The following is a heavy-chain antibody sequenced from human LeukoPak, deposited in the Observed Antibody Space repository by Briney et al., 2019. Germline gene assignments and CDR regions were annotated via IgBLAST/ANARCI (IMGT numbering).Heavy chain of an antibody. D-gene: IGHD2-2*01. Sequence: CKASGYTFTCYYMHWVRQAPGQGLEWMGWINPNSGGTNYAQKFQGRVTMTRDTSISTAYMELSRLRSDDTAVYYCARVWGQVVPAAIPFDYWGQGTLVTVSS. J-gene: IGHJ4*02. CDR2: INPNSGGT. CDR1: GYTFTCYY. CDR3: ARVWGQVVPAAIPFDY. V-gene: IGHV1-2*02.